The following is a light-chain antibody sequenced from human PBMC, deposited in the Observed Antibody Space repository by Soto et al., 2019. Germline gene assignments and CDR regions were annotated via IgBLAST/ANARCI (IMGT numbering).Light chain of an antibody. Sequence: DIQMTQSPSSLSASVGERVPITCRASQSISSYLNWYQQKPGKAPKFLIYAASSLQSGVPSRFSGSGSGTDFTLTISSLQPEDVATYYCQQSYSTPWTFGQGTKVDI. V-gene: IGKV1-39*01. CDR3: QQSYSTPWT. CDR1: QSISSY. CDR2: AAS. J-gene: IGKJ1*01.